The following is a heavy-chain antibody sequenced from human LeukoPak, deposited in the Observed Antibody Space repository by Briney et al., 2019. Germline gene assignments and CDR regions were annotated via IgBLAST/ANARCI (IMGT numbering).Heavy chain of an antibody. CDR3: AKDGGSYTGYFGY. D-gene: IGHD1-26*01. Sequence: GGSLRLSCAASGFTFRNSWMSWVRQTPGKGLELVANIKPDGGEKHYVDSVKGRFTISRDNARNSLDLQMNSLRADDTAVYYCAKDGGSYTGYFGYWGQGTLVTVSS. V-gene: IGHV3-7*03. J-gene: IGHJ4*02. CDR1: GFTFRNSW. CDR2: IKPDGGEK.